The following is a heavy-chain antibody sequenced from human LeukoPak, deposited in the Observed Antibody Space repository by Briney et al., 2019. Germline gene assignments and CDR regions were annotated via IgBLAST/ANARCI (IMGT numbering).Heavy chain of an antibody. CDR2: ISSNGGST. V-gene: IGHV3-64*01. D-gene: IGHD5-12*01. Sequence: GGSLRLSCAASGFTFSSYAMHWVRQAPGKGLEYVSAISSNGGSTYYANSVKGRFTISRDNSKNTLCLQMGSLRAEDMAVYYCAANSGYDLYWGQGTLVTVSS. CDR1: GFTFSSYA. CDR3: AANSGYDLY. J-gene: IGHJ4*02.